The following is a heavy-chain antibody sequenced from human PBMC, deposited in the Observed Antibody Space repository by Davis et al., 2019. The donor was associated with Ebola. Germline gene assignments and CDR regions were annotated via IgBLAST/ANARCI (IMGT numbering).Heavy chain of an antibody. D-gene: IGHD2-8*02. CDR1: GFTFSTYW. V-gene: IGHV3-11*01. CDR3: ASLRRTITGMDDAFDI. J-gene: IGHJ3*02. CDR2: ISSSGSTI. Sequence: GESLKISCAASGFTFSTYWMSWVRQAPGKGLEWVSYISSSGSTIYYADSVKGLFTISRDNAKNSLYLQMNSLRAEDTAVYYCASLRRTITGMDDAFDIWGQGTMVTVSS.